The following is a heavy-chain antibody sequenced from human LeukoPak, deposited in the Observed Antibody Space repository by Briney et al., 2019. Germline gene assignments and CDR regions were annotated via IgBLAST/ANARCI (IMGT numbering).Heavy chain of an antibody. Sequence: GGSLRLSCAASGFTFSSYNMNWVRQAPGKGLEWVSSISSSSSYIYYADSVKSRFTISRDNAKNSLYLQMNSLRAKDPAVYYFARDKNSHTYYALPEYYLDSWGQGTLVTVSS. V-gene: IGHV3-21*01. J-gene: IGHJ4*02. CDR3: ARDKNSHTYYALPEYYLDS. CDR2: ISSSSSYI. D-gene: IGHD3-3*01. CDR1: GFTFSSYN.